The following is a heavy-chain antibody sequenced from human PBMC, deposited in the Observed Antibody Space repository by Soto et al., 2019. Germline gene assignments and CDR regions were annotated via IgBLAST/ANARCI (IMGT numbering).Heavy chain of an antibody. CDR2: ISYSGST. V-gene: IGHV4-39*01. CDR3: ARHDYYDSSGYDPVAFDI. Sequence: PSETLSLTCTVSGGSISSDSYYWGWIRQSPEKGLEWIASISYSGSTHYNPSLKSRLTISVDTSKSQFSLKLSSVTAADTAVYYCARHDYYDSSGYDPVAFDIWGQGTMVT. D-gene: IGHD3-22*01. CDR1: GGSISSDSYY. J-gene: IGHJ3*02.